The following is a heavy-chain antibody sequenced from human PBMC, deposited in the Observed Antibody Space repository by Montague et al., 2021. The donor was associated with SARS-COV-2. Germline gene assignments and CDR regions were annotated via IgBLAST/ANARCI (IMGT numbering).Heavy chain of an antibody. Sequence: SETLSLTCTVSGGSISSSSYYWGWIRPPPGQGLVWVGSIYYSGSTYYTPSLKSRVTISVDTSKNQFSLKPISVTAADTALYYCARHGKTRIAMLVVVIGYFDYWGQGTLVTVSS. CDR2: IYYSGST. D-gene: IGHD3-22*01. CDR3: ARHGKTRIAMLVVVIGYFDY. V-gene: IGHV4-39*01. CDR1: GGSISSSSYY. J-gene: IGHJ4*02.